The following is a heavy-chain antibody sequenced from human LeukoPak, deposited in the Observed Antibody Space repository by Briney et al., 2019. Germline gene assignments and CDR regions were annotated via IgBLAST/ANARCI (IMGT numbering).Heavy chain of an antibody. V-gene: IGHV4-39*01. CDR3: ARRVLGLRPFDY. CDR2: IYYSGST. D-gene: IGHD4-17*01. J-gene: IGHJ4*02. Sequence: PSETLSLTCAVSGVSISSSSYYWGWIRQPPGKGLEWIGSIYYSGSTYYNPSLKSRVTISVDTSKNQFSLKLSSVTAADTAVYYCARRVLGLRPFDYWGQGTLVTVSS. CDR1: GVSISSSSYY.